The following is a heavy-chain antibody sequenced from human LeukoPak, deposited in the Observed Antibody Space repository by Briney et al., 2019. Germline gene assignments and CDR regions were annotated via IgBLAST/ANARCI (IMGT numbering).Heavy chain of an antibody. J-gene: IGHJ4*02. CDR2: ISGSRT. D-gene: IGHD3-9*01. Sequence: PGGSLRLSCAASGFTFSSYALSWVRQAPGKGLEWVSAISGSRTYYTDSVKGRFTISRDNSKNTLYLQMNSLRAEDTAVYYCAKTLTGGSSFDYWGQGTPVTVSS. CDR1: GFTFSSYA. V-gene: IGHV3-23*01. CDR3: AKTLTGGSSFDY.